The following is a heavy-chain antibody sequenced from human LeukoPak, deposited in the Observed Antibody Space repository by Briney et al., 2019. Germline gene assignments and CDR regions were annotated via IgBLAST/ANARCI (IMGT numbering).Heavy chain of an antibody. CDR1: GLTFSSYS. CDR2: ISSSSSYI. J-gene: IGHJ4*02. CDR3: ARDLGYCTKGVCYAYHFDY. Sequence: PGGSLRLSCAASGLTFSSYSMNWVRQAPGKGLEWVSSISSSSSYIYYADSVKGRFTISSDNAKNSLYLQMNSLRAEDTAVYYCARDLGYCTKGVCYAYHFDYWGQGTLVTVSS. V-gene: IGHV3-21*01. D-gene: IGHD2-8*01.